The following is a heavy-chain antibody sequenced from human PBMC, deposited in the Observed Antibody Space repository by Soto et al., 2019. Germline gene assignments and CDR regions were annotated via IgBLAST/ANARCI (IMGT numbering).Heavy chain of an antibody. CDR2: TYYKSKWYT. D-gene: IGHD4-17*01. Sequence: SQTLSLTCGISGDSVSSNTGSWNWIRQSPSRGLEWLGRTYYKSKWYTDYATSVKRRISIFADTSKNQVSLQLFSVTPDDSALYFCARVGQCSGSYCPPYGDYPMNWLDPWGQGTLVTVSS. CDR3: ARVGQCSGSYCPPYGDYPMNWLDP. V-gene: IGHV6-1*01. J-gene: IGHJ5*02. CDR1: GDSVSSNTGS.